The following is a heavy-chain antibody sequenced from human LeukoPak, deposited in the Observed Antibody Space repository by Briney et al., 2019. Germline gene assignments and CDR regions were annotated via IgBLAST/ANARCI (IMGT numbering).Heavy chain of an antibody. CDR3: AKSSYYGDYYFDY. D-gene: IGHD4-17*01. Sequence: ETLSLTCTDSGGSISSSSYYWGWVREAPGKGLEWVSAISGSGGSTYYADSVKGRFTISRDNSKNTLYLQMNSLRAEDTAVYYCAKSSYYGDYYFDYWGQGTLVTVSS. CDR2: ISGSGGST. J-gene: IGHJ4*02. CDR1: GGSISSSSYY. V-gene: IGHV3-23*01.